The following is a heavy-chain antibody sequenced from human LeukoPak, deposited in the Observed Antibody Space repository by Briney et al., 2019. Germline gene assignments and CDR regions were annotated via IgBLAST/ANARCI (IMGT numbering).Heavy chain of an antibody. D-gene: IGHD1-7*01. CDR2: ISSNGDAT. Sequence: PGGSLRLSCAASGFTFSNYALHWVRQAPGKGLEYVSAISSNGDATFYANSVKGRFTISRDNSKKTLYLQMGSLRAEDMAVYYCVRVGNYREFDYWGQGTLVTVSS. CDR1: GFTFSNYA. J-gene: IGHJ4*02. V-gene: IGHV3-64*01. CDR3: VRVGNYREFDY.